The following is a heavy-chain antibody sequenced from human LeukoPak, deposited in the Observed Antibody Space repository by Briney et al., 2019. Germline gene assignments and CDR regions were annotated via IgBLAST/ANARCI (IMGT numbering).Heavy chain of an antibody. CDR3: ARVLVCSSTSCRGPLAY. D-gene: IGHD2-2*01. V-gene: IGHV3-21*01. CDR2: ISSSSSYI. Sequence: KPGGSLRLSCAASGFTFSSYSMNWVRQAPGKGLEWVSSISSSSSYIYYADSVKGRFTISRDNAKNSLYLQMNSLRAEDTAVYYCARVLVCSSTSCRGPLAYWGQGTLVTVSS. J-gene: IGHJ4*02. CDR1: GFTFSSYS.